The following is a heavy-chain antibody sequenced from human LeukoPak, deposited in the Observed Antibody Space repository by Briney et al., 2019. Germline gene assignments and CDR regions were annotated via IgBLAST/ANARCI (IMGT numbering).Heavy chain of an antibody. D-gene: IGHD3-22*01. Sequence: GGSLRPSCAASGFTFSSYSMNWVRQAPGKGLEWVSYITGSSSTIYYADSVKGRFTISRDNAKNSLYLQMNSLKAEDTAVYYCARAALTLDYDSSGYPLDAFDIWGQGTMVTVSS. CDR1: GFTFSSYS. CDR3: ARAALTLDYDSSGYPLDAFDI. J-gene: IGHJ3*02. CDR2: ITGSSSTI. V-gene: IGHV3-48*01.